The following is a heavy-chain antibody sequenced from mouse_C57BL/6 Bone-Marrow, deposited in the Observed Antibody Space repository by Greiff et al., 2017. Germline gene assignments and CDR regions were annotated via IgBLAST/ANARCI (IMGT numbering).Heavy chain of an antibody. CDR2: IWGDGST. CDR1: GFSLTSYG. CDR3: AKEGTGSWYFDV. D-gene: IGHD4-1*01. J-gene: IGHJ1*03. V-gene: IGHV2-3*01. Sequence: VKLVESGPGLVAPSQSLSITCTVSGFSLTSYGVRWVRQPPGKGLEWLGVIWGDGSTNYHSALISRLSISKDNSKGQVFLRLNSLQTDDTATYYCAKEGTGSWYFDVWGTGTTVTVSS.